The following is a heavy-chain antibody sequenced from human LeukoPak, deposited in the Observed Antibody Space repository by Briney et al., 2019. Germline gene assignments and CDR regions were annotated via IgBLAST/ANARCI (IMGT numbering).Heavy chain of an antibody. Sequence: SETLSLTCSVSGGSISSSSYYWGWIRQPPGKGLEWIGNIYYSGSTYYNPSLKSRVTISVDTSNNQFSLKLSSVTAADTAVYYCGYYDTSGYYYDVDYWGQGTLVTVSS. CDR3: GYYDTSGYYYDVDY. V-gene: IGHV4-39*01. D-gene: IGHD3-22*01. J-gene: IGHJ4*02. CDR2: IYYSGST. CDR1: GGSISSSSYY.